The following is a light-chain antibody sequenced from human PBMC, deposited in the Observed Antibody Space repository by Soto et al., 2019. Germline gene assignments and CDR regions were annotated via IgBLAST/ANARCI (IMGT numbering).Light chain of an antibody. J-gene: IGKJ1*01. Sequence: AIQMTQSPSSLSASVGDRVTITCRASQGIRNDLAWYQQKPGKAPKLLIYAASTLQSGVPSRFSGSGSGTDFTLTISCLQSEDFATYYCQQYYSYPWTFGQGTKVDIK. CDR2: AAS. V-gene: IGKV1-6*01. CDR3: QQYYSYPWT. CDR1: QGIRND.